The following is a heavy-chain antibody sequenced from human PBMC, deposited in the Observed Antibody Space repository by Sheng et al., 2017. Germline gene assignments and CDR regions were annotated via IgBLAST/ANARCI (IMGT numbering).Heavy chain of an antibody. CDR2: INHSGST. D-gene: IGHD3-3*01. CDR3: ARLSPIAYDFWSGYGSYYGMDV. V-gene: IGHV4-34*01. CDR1: GGSFSGYY. Sequence: QVQLQQWGAGLLKPSETLSLTCAVYGGSFSGYYWSWIRQPPGKGLEWIGEINHSGSTNYNPSLKSRVTISVDTSKNQFSLKLSSVTAADTAVYYCARLSPIAYDFWSGYGSYYGMDVWGQGTTVTVSS. J-gene: IGHJ6*02.